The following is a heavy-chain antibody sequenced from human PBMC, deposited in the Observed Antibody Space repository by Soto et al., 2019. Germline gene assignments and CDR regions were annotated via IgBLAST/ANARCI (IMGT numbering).Heavy chain of an antibody. CDR3: VRHTNSWYDYFDP. J-gene: IGHJ5*02. V-gene: IGHV3-74*01. D-gene: IGHD6-13*01. Sequence: VGSLRLSCAASGFTFSNSWMHWVRQAPGKGLVWVSRINSDGRTTTHADSVQGRFTISRDNAKNTLYLQMNSLRAEDTAVYYCVRHTNSWYDYFDPWGQGTLVTVSS. CDR1: GFTFSNSW. CDR2: INSDGRTT.